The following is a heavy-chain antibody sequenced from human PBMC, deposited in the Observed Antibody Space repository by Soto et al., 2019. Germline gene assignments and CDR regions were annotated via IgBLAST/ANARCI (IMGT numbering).Heavy chain of an antibody. CDR1: GGSISSYY. J-gene: IGHJ5*02. CDR3: AREVTMVRGVTAYWFDP. CDR2: IYYSGST. D-gene: IGHD3-10*01. V-gene: IGHV4-59*12. Sequence: PSETLSLTCTVSGGSISSYYWSWIRQPPGKGLEWIGYIYYSGSTNYNPSLKSRVTISVDTSKNQFSLKLSSVTAADTAVYYCAREVTMVRGVTAYWFDPWGQGTLVTVSS.